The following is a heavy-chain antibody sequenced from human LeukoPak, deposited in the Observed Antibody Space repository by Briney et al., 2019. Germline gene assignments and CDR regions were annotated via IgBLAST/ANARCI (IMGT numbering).Heavy chain of an antibody. J-gene: IGHJ3*02. CDR2: IGTAGDT. Sequence: GGSLRLSCAASGFTFSSYDMHWVRQATGKGLEWVSAIGTAGDTYYPGSVKGRFTISRENAMNSLYLQMNSLRAGDTAVYYCARSSGYYGGDAFDIWGQGTMVTVSS. CDR3: ARSSGYYGGDAFDI. D-gene: IGHD3-22*01. V-gene: IGHV3-13*01. CDR1: GFTFSSYD.